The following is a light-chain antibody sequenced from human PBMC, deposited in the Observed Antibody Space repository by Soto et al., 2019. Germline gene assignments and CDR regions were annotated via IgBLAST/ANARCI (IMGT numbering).Light chain of an antibody. CDR1: QILMHSNGYNY. Sequence: VMTQSRLSLPPRPGAPASIPCRPSQILMHSNGYNYLDWYLQKPGQSPQVLIYLTSKRASGVPDRFSGSGSGTDFTLKISRVEAEDVVIYYCMQALQTPPTFGEGTKVDI. CDR3: MQALQTPPT. CDR2: LTS. J-gene: IGKJ1*01. V-gene: IGKV2-28*01.